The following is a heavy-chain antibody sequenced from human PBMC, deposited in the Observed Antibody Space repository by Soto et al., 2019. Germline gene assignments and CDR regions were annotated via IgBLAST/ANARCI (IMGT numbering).Heavy chain of an antibody. CDR2: IIPIFGTA. Sequence: SVKVSCKASGGTFSSYAISWVRQAPGQGLEWMGGIIPIFGTASYAQKFQGRVTITADESTSTAYMELSSLRSEDTAVYYCARVSVEPGDGYYYYGMDVWGQGTTGTVS. CDR1: GGTFSSYA. J-gene: IGHJ6*02. D-gene: IGHD1-1*01. V-gene: IGHV1-69*13. CDR3: ARVSVEPGDGYYYYGMDV.